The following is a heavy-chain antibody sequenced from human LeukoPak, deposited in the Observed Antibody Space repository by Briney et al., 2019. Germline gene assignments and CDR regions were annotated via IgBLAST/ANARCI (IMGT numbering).Heavy chain of an antibody. V-gene: IGHV5-51*01. J-gene: IGHJ5*02. D-gene: IGHD2-8*01. CDR1: GDGFDNYW. Sequence: GESLKISCRVSGDGFDNYWIGWVRHMSGEGLQWVAIIHPSSSATHYSPSFQGRVSISADKAITTAYLQWNSLRTSDTAIYFCARRAHLAQLGVDRFDPWSQGTLVTVSS. CDR2: IHPSSSAT. CDR3: ARRAHLAQLGVDRFDP.